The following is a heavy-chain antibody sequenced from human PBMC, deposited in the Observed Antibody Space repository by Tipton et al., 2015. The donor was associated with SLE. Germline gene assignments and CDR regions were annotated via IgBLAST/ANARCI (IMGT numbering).Heavy chain of an antibody. J-gene: IGHJ4*02. CDR1: GFTFGSYG. D-gene: IGHD6-6*01. CDR3: ARDRGSSYPFDY. V-gene: IGHV3-21*03. Sequence: EASGFTFGSYGMNWVRQAPGKGLEWVSSISSSSSYIHYADSMKGRFTISRDNAKNSLYLQMNSLRAEDTAVYYCARDRGSSYPFDYWGQGTLVTVSS. CDR2: ISSSSSYI.